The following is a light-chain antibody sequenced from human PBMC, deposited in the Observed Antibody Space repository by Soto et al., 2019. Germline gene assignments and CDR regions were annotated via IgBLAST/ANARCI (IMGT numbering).Light chain of an antibody. CDR3: QQYKSYPWT. J-gene: IGKJ1*01. Sequence: DIQMTQSPSTLSASVGDRVTITCRASQTLSDYLAWYQQKPGKAPKFLIYMVSTLESGVPSRFSGAGSGTEFSLTISSLQPDDVATYYCQQYKSYPWTFGQGTKVEIK. CDR1: QTLSDY. V-gene: IGKV1-5*03. CDR2: MVS.